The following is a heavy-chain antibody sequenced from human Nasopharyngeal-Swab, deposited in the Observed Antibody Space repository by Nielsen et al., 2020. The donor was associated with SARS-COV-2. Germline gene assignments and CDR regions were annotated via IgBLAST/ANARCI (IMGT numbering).Heavy chain of an antibody. J-gene: IGHJ4*02. Sequence: GESLKIACAASGFTFSSYGMHWVRQDPGKGLEWVAVIWYDGSNKYYADSVKGRFTISRDNSKNTLYLQMNSLRAEDTAVYYCARDWTTGTTHYFDYWGQGTLVTVSS. CDR2: IWYDGSNK. CDR3: ARDWTTGTTHYFDY. V-gene: IGHV3-33*01. CDR1: GFTFSSYG. D-gene: IGHD1-1*01.